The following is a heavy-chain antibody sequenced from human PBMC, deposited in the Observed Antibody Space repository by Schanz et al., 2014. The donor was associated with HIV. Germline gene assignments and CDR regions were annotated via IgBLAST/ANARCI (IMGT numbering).Heavy chain of an antibody. V-gene: IGHV3-23*01. CDR1: GFTFSSYG. Sequence: EVQLLESGGGLVQPGESLRLSCAASGFTFSSYGMHWVRQAPGKGLEWVSGISGNGGSTYHADSVKGRFTISRDNSKNTLYLQMNSLRAEDTALYYCAKEMVSRYYGDAFNIWGQGTMVTVSS. J-gene: IGHJ3*02. CDR3: AKEMVSRYYGDAFNI. D-gene: IGHD3-16*01. CDR2: ISGNGGST.